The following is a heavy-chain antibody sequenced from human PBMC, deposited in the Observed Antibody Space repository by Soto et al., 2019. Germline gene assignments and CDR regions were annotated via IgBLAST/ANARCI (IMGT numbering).Heavy chain of an antibody. Sequence: QVQLVQSAAEVKRPGASVRVSCTASGYTFNTHFIHWVRQAPGQGLEWMGWINTHHGGTNSGQSFRGRVTMTRDTSLNTAYLEISGLKFDDTAVYFCARGSDRTWTSWFAYWGQGTLVTVSS. CDR2: INTHHGGT. D-gene: IGHD3-10*01. CDR3: ARGSDRTWTSWFAY. CDR1: GYTFNTHF. J-gene: IGHJ4*02. V-gene: IGHV1-2*02.